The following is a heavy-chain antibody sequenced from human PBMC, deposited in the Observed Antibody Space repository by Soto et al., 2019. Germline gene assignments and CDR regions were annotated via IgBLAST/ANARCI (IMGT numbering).Heavy chain of an antibody. CDR2: IHYTGRT. D-gene: IGHD3-10*01. J-gene: IGHJ5*02. CDR3: ARDLAIGGFFDP. CDR1: GASINSYY. V-gene: IGHV4-59*01. Sequence: SETLSLTCTVSGASINSYYWTWIRQPPGKELEWIVYIHYTGRTNCNPSLKSRVTMSVDTSKNQFSLRLNSVTAADTAIYYCARDLAIGGFFDPWGQGTLVTVSS.